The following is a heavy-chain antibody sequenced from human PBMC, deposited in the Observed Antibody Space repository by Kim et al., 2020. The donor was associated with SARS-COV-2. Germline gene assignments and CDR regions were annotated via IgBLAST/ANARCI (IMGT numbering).Heavy chain of an antibody. V-gene: IGHV4-34*01. J-gene: IGHJ4*02. CDR3: ARVPSYGLKIFDY. Sequence: SETLSLTCAVYGGSFSGYYWSWIRQPPGKGLEWIGEINHSGSANYNPSLKSRVTISVDTSKNQFSLKLSSVTAADTAVYYCARVPSYGLKIFDYWGQGTLVTVSS. D-gene: IGHD5-18*01. CDR2: INHSGSA. CDR1: GGSFSGYY.